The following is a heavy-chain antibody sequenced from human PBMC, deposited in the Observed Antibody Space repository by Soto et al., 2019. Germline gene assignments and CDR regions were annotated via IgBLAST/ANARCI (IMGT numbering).Heavy chain of an antibody. J-gene: IGHJ6*03. D-gene: IGHD5-12*01. V-gene: IGHV1-18*01. CDR3: ASRGSRRGYSGYDVPYYYYMDV. CDR2: ISAYNGNT. Sequence: GASVKVSFKASGYTFTSYGISWVRQAPGQGLEWMGWISAYNGNTNYAQKLQGRVTMTTDTSTSTAYMELRSLRSDDTAVYYCASRGSRRGYSGYDVPYYYYMDVWGKGTTVT. CDR1: GYTFTSYG.